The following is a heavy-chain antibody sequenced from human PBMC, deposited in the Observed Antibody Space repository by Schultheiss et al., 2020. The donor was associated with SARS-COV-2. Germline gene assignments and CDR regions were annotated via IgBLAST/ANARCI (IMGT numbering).Heavy chain of an antibody. D-gene: IGHD6-25*01. J-gene: IGHJ6*02. CDR3: AKAKRSAAYYYYYGMDV. Sequence: GGSLRLSCAASGFTFSSYGMHWVRQAPGKGLEWVSAISGSGGSTYYADSVKGRFTISRDNSKNTLYLQMNSLRAEDTAVYYCAKAKRSAAYYYYYGMDVWGQGTTVTVSS. V-gene: IGHV3-23*01. CDR2: ISGSGGST. CDR1: GFTFSSYG.